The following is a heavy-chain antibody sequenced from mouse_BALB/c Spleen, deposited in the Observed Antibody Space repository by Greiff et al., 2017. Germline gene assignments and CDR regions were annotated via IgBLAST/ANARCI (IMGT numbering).Heavy chain of an antibody. V-gene: IGHV5-6-5*01. CDR2: ISSGGST. Sequence: EVKLEESGGGLVKPGGSLKLSCAASGFTFSSYAMSWVRQTPEKRLEWVASISSGGSTYYPDSVKGRFTISRDNARNILYLQMSSLRSEDTAMYYCARDGNDWYFDVWGAGTTVTVSS. D-gene: IGHD2-1*01. CDR3: ARDGNDWYFDV. CDR1: GFTFSSYA. J-gene: IGHJ1*01.